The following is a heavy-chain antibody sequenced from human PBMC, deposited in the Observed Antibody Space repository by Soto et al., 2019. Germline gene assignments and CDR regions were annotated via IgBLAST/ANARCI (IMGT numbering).Heavy chain of an antibody. D-gene: IGHD3-16*01. CDR1: GYSFITYA. V-gene: IGHV1-3*01. Sequence: QVQLVQSGAEVEKPGASVKVSCKASGYSFITYALHWVRQAPGQRLEWLGWINAGNGDTKYSQKFQGSVTITRDISATTAYMELSSLRSEDTAVYYCVGSAGGSPPWFDIWGQGTMVTVCS. J-gene: IGHJ3*02. CDR3: VGSAGGSPPWFDI. CDR2: INAGNGDT.